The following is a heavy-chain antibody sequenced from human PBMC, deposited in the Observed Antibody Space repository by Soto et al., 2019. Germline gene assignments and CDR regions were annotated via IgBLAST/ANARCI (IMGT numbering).Heavy chain of an antibody. CDR2: IYPGDSDA. D-gene: IGHD3-10*01. CDR1: GYSFTIYW. CDR3: ARRNFGRPYYFDY. J-gene: IGHJ4*02. Sequence: EVQLVQSGAEVKKPGESLKISCQASGYSFTIYWIGWVRQMPGKGLEWMGIIYPGDSDARYSPSFQGQVTISADKSTSTAYLHWSNLKASDTAVYYCARRNFGRPYYFDYWGQGTLVTVSS. V-gene: IGHV5-51*01.